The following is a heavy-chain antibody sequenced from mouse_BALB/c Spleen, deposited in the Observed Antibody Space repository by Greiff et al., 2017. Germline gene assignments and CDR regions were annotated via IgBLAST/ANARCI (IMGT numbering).Heavy chain of an antibody. D-gene: IGHD1-1*01. CDR2: ISNGGGST. V-gene: IGHV5-12-2*01. CDR3: ARGGSSSWFAY. Sequence: EVMLVESGGGLVQPGGSLKLSCAASGFTFSSYTMSWVRQTPEKRLEWVAYISNGGGSTYYPDTVKGRFTISRDNAKNTLYLQMSSLKSEDTAMYYCARGGSSSWFAYWGQGTLVTVSA. CDR1: GFTFSSYT. J-gene: IGHJ3*01.